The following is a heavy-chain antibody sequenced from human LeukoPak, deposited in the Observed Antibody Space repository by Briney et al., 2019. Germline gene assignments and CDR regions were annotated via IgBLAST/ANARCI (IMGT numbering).Heavy chain of an antibody. J-gene: IGHJ3*02. CDR3: AWIYDSSAPNAFDI. Sequence: GASVKVSCKASGYTFTSYGISWVRQAPGQGLEWMGWISAYNGNTNYAQKPQGRVTMTTDTSTSTAYMELRSLRSDDTAVYYCAWIYDSSAPNAFDIWGQGTMVTVSS. D-gene: IGHD3-22*01. V-gene: IGHV1-18*01. CDR1: GYTFTSYG. CDR2: ISAYNGNT.